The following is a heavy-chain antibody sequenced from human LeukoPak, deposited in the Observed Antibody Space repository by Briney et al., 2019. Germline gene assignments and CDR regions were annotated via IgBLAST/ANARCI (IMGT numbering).Heavy chain of an antibody. D-gene: IGHD3-22*01. Sequence: PGGSLRLSCADSGFTFSSYWMSWVRQAPGKRLEWVANIKQDGSEKYYVDSVKGRFTISRDNARNSLYLQMNSLRAEDTAVYYCARDLYRIVVVPHYFDYWGQGTLVTVSS. CDR3: ARDLYRIVVVPHYFDY. CDR1: GFTFSSYW. CDR2: IKQDGSEK. V-gene: IGHV3-7*01. J-gene: IGHJ4*02.